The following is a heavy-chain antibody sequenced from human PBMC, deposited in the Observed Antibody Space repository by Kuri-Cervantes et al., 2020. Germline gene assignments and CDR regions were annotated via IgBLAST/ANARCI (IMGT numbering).Heavy chain of an antibody. CDR3: ARDLWDSYYYDSSGYSALDY. J-gene: IGHJ4*02. Sequence: SLKISCAASGFTFDDYAMHWVRQAPGKGLEWVSGINWNSGGIGYADSVKGRFTISRDSAKNSLYLQMNSLRAEDTAVYYCARDLWDSYYYDSSGYSALDYWGQGTLVTVSS. V-gene: IGHV3-9*01. CDR1: GFTFDDYA. D-gene: IGHD3-22*01. CDR2: INWNSGGI.